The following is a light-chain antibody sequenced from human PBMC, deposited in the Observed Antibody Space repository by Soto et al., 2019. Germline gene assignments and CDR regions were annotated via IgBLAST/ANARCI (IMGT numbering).Light chain of an antibody. V-gene: IGKV4-1*01. J-gene: IGKJ2*01. Sequence: DIVMTQSPDSLAVSLGERATINCKSSQSVLYSSNNKNYLGWYQQKPGQTPKLLIYWASTRDSGVPDRFSGLVSWKDFTRTISSLQAEDVSVDYCQKYYSPPYTFVPGTRLEIK. CDR1: QSVLYSSNNKNY. CDR3: QKYYSPPYT. CDR2: WAS.